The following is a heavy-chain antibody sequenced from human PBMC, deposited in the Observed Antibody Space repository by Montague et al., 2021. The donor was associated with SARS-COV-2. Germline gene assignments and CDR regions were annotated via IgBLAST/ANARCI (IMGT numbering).Heavy chain of an antibody. J-gene: IGHJ4*02. D-gene: IGHD3-22*01. CDR1: GDSISNYY. V-gene: IGHV4-59*08. CDR3: ARRSGDYDRSGYYDY. Sequence: SETLSLTCTVSGDSISNYYWSWIRQPPAKGLEWIAYIYFSGNTNXNPSLESRVSISVITSRNQLSLRLRPVTAADTAVNYCARRSGDYDRSGYYDYWGQGTLVTVSS. CDR2: IYFSGNT.